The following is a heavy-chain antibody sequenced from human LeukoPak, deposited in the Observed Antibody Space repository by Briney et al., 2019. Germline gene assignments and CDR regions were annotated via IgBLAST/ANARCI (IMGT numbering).Heavy chain of an antibody. CDR3: AKGGPGFNWFDP. CDR2: HSGSGDSA. CDR1: GYIFNRYD. V-gene: IGHV3-23*01. Sequence: GGSLRLSRAASGYIFNRYDMSWVCQAPGKGLEWVLDHSGSGDSAYYADSVKGRFTISRDNSKNTLYLQVSSLRCEDAAVYYCAKGGPGFNWFDPWGQGTLVTVSS. J-gene: IGHJ5*02.